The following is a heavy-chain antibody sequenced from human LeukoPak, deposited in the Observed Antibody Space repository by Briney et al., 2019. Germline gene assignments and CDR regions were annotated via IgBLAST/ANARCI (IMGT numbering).Heavy chain of an antibody. CDR2: ISLSGQT. J-gene: IGHJ4*02. CDR1: GGSIRSTNW. Sequence: PSETLSLTCGVSGGSIRSTNWWSWVRQPPGQGLEWIGEISLSGQTNFNPSLNGRVTMSLDESRNQLSLTLTSVTAADTAIYYCSRESGPFCPFGYWGQGTLVTVPS. V-gene: IGHV4/OR15-8*02. CDR3: SRESGPFCPFGY. D-gene: IGHD1-26*01.